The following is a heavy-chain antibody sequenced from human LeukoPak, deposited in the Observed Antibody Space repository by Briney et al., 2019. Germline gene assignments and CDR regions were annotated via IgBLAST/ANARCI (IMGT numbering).Heavy chain of an antibody. Sequence: GGSLRLSCVASGFTFNTYYMHWVRQAPGERLVWVSFINADGTITKYADSVKGRFTISRDNAKSTVYLQMNGLRVEDTAMYYCVRLAVTDTNYWGQGSLITVSS. J-gene: IGHJ4*02. CDR2: INADGTIT. CDR3: VRLAVTDTNY. V-gene: IGHV3-74*01. D-gene: IGHD2-21*02. CDR1: GFTFNTYY.